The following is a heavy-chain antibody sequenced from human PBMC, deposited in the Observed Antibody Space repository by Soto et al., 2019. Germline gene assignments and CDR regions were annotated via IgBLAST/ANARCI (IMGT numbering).Heavy chain of an antibody. Sequence: EVQVVESGGGLVQSGGSLTLSCAASGFTVSNSYMSWVRQAPGKGLEWVSAIYSGGSTYYADSVKGRLTISRDNSRNTQYLQMNRLRAEDTAVYFCARCDGSATYCFFFAYWGQGTPVTVSS. J-gene: IGHJ4*02. CDR3: ARCDGSATYCFFFAY. CDR1: GFTVSNSY. CDR2: IYSGGST. D-gene: IGHD3-10*01. V-gene: IGHV3-66*01.